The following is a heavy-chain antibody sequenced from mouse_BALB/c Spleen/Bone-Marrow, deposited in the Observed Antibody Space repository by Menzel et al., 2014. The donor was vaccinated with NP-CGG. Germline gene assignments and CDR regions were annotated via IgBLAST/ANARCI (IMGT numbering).Heavy chain of an antibody. D-gene: IGHD4-1*01. CDR1: GFSFSSFG. Sequence: EVHLVESGGGLVQPGGSRKLSCSASGFSFSSFGMHWVRQAPEKGLEWVAYISSGSITISYADTVKGRFTISRDNPRNTLFLQMTSLRSEDTAMYYCTRGGNWEDFDYWGQGTTLTVSS. CDR3: TRGGNWEDFDY. CDR2: ISSGSITI. V-gene: IGHV5-17*02. J-gene: IGHJ2*01.